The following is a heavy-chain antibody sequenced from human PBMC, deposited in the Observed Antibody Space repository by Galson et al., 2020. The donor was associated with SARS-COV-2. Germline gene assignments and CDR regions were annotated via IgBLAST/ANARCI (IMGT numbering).Heavy chain of an antibody. CDR2: LNGASNSI. Sequence: GGTLRLSCAASGFTFSTFAVTWVRQAPGKGLEWVSALNGASNSIYYADSVKGRFTISRDNSKSTLYLQMNSLRAEDAAIYYCAKASRTSWGFFDLWGPGTLVTVSS. CDR1: GFTFSTFA. V-gene: IGHV3-23*01. J-gene: IGHJ4*02. D-gene: IGHD3-16*01. CDR3: AKASRTSWGFFDL.